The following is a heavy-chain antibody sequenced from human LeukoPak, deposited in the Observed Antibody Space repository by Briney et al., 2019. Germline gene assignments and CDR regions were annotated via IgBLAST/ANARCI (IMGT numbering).Heavy chain of an antibody. CDR2: ISGSGTNT. D-gene: IGHD3-10*02. CDR3: AELGITMIGGV. Sequence: PGGSLRLSCAASGFTFRSYAMSWVRQAPGKGLEWVSVISGSGTNTDYADSVKGRFTISRDNAKNSLYLQMNSLRAEDTAVYYCAELGITMIGGVWGKGTTVTISS. V-gene: IGHV3-23*01. J-gene: IGHJ6*04. CDR1: GFTFRSYA.